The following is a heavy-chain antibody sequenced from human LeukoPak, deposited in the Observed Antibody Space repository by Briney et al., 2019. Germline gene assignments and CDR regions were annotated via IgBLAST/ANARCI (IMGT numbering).Heavy chain of an antibody. V-gene: IGHV4-38-2*02. CDR3: ARDNEQLVQSGFDY. J-gene: IGHJ4*02. CDR1: GYSISSGYY. Sequence: PSETLSLTCAVSGYSISSGYYWGWIRQPPGKGLEWIGSIYHGGSTYYNPSLKSRVTISVDTSKNQFSLKLSSVTAADTAVYYCARDNEQLVQSGFDYWGQGTLVTVSS. CDR2: IYHGGST. D-gene: IGHD6-13*01.